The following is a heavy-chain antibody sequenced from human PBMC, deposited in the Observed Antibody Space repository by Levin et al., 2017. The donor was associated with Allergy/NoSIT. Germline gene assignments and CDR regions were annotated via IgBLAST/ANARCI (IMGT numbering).Heavy chain of an antibody. CDR2: IWYDGSNK. Sequence: GGSLRLSCTASGFTFSSYGMHWVRQAPGKGLEWVAVIWYDGSNKFYTDSVKGRFTISRDNSKNTVYLQMNSLRAEDTAMYYCARLGSSWSIDYWGQGTLVTVSS. D-gene: IGHD6-13*01. V-gene: IGHV3-33*01. CDR1: GFTFSSYG. CDR3: ARLGSSWSIDY. J-gene: IGHJ4*02.